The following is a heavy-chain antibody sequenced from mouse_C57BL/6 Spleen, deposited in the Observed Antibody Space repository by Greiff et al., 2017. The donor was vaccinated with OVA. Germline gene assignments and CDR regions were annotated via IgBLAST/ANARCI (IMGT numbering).Heavy chain of an antibody. V-gene: IGHV1-76*01. J-gene: IGHJ4*01. D-gene: IGHD2-3*01. CDR3: ARCGYYLYDAMDY. CDR2: IYPGSGNT. CDR1: GYTFTDYY. Sequence: QVQLQQSGAELVRPGASVKLSCKASGYTFTDYYINWVKQRPGQGLEWIARIYPGSGNTYYNEKFKGKATLTAEKSSSTAYMQLSSLTSEDSAVYFCARCGYYLYDAMDYWGQGTSVTVSS.